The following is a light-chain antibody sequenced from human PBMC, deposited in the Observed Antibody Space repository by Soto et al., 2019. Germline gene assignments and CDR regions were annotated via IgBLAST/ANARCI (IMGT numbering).Light chain of an antibody. V-gene: IGKV1-9*01. CDR2: VAS. Sequence: DIQLTQSPSFLSASVGDRVTITCRASQGISSYLAWYQQKPGKAPKLLIYVASTLESGVPSRFSGSVSGTEFTLTISGLQPEDFETYFCQQHNSYPLTFGGGTKVEIK. J-gene: IGKJ4*01. CDR3: QQHNSYPLT. CDR1: QGISSY.